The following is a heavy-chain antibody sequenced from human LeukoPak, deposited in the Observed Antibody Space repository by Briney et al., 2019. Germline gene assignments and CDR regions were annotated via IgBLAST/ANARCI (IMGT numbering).Heavy chain of an antibody. J-gene: IGHJ4*02. V-gene: IGHV3-74*01. D-gene: IGHD1-14*01. Sequence: GGSLRLSCAASGFTSSSYWMPWVRQAPGEGLVWVSRIKSDGSVTWYADSVKGRFTISRDNAKNMLYLQMNSLRDEDTAVYFCARDHDAVGTTIDHWGQGTLVTVSS. CDR1: GFTSSSYW. CDR3: ARDHDAVGTTIDH. CDR2: IKSDGSVT.